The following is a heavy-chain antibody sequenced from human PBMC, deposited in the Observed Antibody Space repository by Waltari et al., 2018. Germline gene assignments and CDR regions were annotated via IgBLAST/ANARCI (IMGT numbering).Heavy chain of an antibody. Sequence: QVQLVQSGAEVKKPGASVKVSCKASGYTFTGYYMHWVRQAPGQGLEWMGRIKPNSGGTNYAQKFQGRVTRTRDTSISTAYMELSRLRSDDTAVYYCARSYSSSSGGFDPWGQGTLVTVSS. D-gene: IGHD6-6*01. CDR3: ARSYSSSSGGFDP. CDR2: IKPNSGGT. CDR1: GYTFTGYY. J-gene: IGHJ5*02. V-gene: IGHV1-2*06.